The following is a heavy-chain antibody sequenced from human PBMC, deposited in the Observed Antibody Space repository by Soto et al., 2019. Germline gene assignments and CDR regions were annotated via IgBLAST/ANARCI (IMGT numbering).Heavy chain of an antibody. CDR1: GGSISSGGYY. V-gene: IGHV4-31*01. J-gene: IGHJ5*02. CDR2: IYYSGST. CDR3: ARGRTGLVVSGRMDNWVDT. D-gene: IGHD3-3*01. Sequence: QVQLQESGPGPVKPSQTLSLTCTVSGGSISSGGYYWSWIRQHPGRGLEWIGYIYYSGSTYYNPSLKTLVTISVDTSKNQFSLKLSAVTAADTAVYYCARGRTGLVVSGRMDNWVDTWGQGTLVTVSS.